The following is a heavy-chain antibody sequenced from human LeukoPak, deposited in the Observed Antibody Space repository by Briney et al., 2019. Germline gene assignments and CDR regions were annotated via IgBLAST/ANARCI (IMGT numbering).Heavy chain of an antibody. J-gene: IGHJ5*02. V-gene: IGHV3-33*01. CDR3: ARRYCSSTSCYFSNWFNP. Sequence: GRSLRLSCAASGFIFSSYGMHWVRQAPGKGLEWVAVIWYDGSNKYYADSVKGRFAISRDNSKNTLYLQTNSLRAEDTAVYYCARRYCSSTSCYFSNWFNPWGQGTLVTVSS. D-gene: IGHD2-2*01. CDR2: IWYDGSNK. CDR1: GFIFSSYG.